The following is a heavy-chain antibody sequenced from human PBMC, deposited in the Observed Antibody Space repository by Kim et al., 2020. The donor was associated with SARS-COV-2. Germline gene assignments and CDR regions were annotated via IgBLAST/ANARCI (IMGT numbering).Heavy chain of an antibody. D-gene: IGHD3-10*01. Sequence: HISYPDSVKGRFIISRDNTKSTLYLQMNSLRPEDTAAYYCLAEIGSRSFDHWGQGTLVTVSS. CDR2: HI. V-gene: IGHV3-30*01. J-gene: IGHJ4*02. CDR3: LAEIGSRSFDH.